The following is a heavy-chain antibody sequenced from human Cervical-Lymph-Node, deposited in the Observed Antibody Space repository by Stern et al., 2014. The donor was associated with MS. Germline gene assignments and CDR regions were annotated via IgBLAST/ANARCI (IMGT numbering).Heavy chain of an antibody. J-gene: IGHJ4*02. CDR1: GFTFSNAW. Sequence: EVQLVESGGGLVKPGGSLRLSCAASGFTFSNAWMSWVRQAPGKGLEWVGRIKSKTDGGTTDYAAPVKGRFTISRDDSKNTLYLQMNSLKTEDTAVYYCTTDRDPRLTIFPEYYFDYWGQGTLVTVSS. CDR3: TTDRDPRLTIFPEYYFDY. V-gene: IGHV3-15*01. D-gene: IGHD3-3*01. CDR2: IKSKTDGGTT.